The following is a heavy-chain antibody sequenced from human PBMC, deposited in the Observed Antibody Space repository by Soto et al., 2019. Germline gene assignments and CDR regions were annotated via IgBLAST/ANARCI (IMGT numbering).Heavy chain of an antibody. V-gene: IGHV1-8*01. CDR1: GYTFTSYD. J-gene: IGHJ6*01. Sequence: ASVKGSCKASGYTFTSYDINWVRQATGQGLEWMGWMNPNSGNTGYAQKFQGRVTMTRNTSISTAYMELSSLRSEDTAVYYCARGAPATVTRGGGMDVWGKGTTVTVSS. CDR2: MNPNSGNT. D-gene: IGHD4-17*01. CDR3: ARGAPATVTRGGGMDV.